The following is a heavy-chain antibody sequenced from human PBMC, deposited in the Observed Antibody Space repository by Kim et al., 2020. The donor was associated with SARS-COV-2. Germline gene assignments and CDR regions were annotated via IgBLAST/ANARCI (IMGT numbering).Heavy chain of an antibody. Sequence: FNDYDVSVNSRITINADTSKHQFSLHLNSVTPEDTAVYYCARSHGGIGFVYWGQGTLVTVSS. CDR3: ARSHGGIGFVY. CDR2: FN. J-gene: IGHJ4*02. V-gene: IGHV6-1*01. D-gene: IGHD3-16*01.